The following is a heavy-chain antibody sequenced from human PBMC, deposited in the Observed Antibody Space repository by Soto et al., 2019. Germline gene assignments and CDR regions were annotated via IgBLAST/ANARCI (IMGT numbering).Heavy chain of an antibody. V-gene: IGHV3-11*01. CDR3: ARDRGQLVLDY. Sequence: PVGSLRLSCAASGFTFSGNFMAWVRQAPGKGLEWVSYISSSADAIYYADSVKGRFTISRDNPKKLLFLQMSSLRAEDTAVYYCARDRGQLVLDYWGQGALVTVSS. D-gene: IGHD6-6*01. CDR2: ISSSADAI. J-gene: IGHJ4*02. CDR1: GFTFSGNF.